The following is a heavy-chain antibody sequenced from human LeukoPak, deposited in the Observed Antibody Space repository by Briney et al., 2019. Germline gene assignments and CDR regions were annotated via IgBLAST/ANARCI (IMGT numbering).Heavy chain of an antibody. CDR1: GYTFTSYG. Sequence: GASVKVSCKASGYTFTSYGISWVRQAPGQGLEWMGWISAYNGNTNYAQKLQGRVTMTTDTSTSTAYMELRSLRSDDTAVYYCAARGGATGTTQGDAFDIRGQGTTVTVSS. J-gene: IGHJ3*02. CDR2: ISAYNGNT. V-gene: IGHV1-18*04. D-gene: IGHD1-1*01. CDR3: AARGGATGTTQGDAFDI.